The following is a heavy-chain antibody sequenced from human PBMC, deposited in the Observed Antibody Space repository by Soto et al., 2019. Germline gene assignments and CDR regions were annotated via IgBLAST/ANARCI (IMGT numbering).Heavy chain of an antibody. CDR3: ASRYYYVSGSYYPPYYYYGMDV. CDR2: IDPSDSYT. Sequence: GESLKISCKGSGYSFTSYWISWVRQMPGKGLEWMGRIDPSDSYTNYSPSFQGHVTISADKSISTAYLQWSSLKASDTAMYYCASRYYYVSGSYYPPYYYYGMDVWGQGTTVTGSS. D-gene: IGHD3-10*01. J-gene: IGHJ6*02. V-gene: IGHV5-10-1*01. CDR1: GYSFTSYW.